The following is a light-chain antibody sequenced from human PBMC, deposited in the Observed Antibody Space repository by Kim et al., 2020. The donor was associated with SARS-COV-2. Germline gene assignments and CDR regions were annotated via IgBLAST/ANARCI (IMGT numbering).Light chain of an antibody. CDR1: KLGDKY. CDR2: QDS. V-gene: IGLV3-1*01. J-gene: IGLJ1*01. CDR3: QAWDSRTYV. Sequence: SYELTQPPSVSVSPGQTAFITCSGDKLGDKYAFWYQQKPGQSPVLVIYQDSKRPSGIPERFSGSNSGNTATLTISGTQAMDEADYYRQAWDSRTYVFGTG.